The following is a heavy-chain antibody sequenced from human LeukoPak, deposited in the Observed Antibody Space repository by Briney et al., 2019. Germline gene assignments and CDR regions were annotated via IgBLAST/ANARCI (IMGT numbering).Heavy chain of an antibody. J-gene: IGHJ6*02. Sequence: SETLSLTCAVYGGSFSGYYWSWIRQPPGKGLEWMWEINHSGATNSNPSLMSRVTISVDTSKNQFSLNLTYVTAADTAVYYCARPLRPSRSGGTGMDVWGQGTTVTVSS. D-gene: IGHD2-15*01. CDR3: ARPLRPSRSGGTGMDV. CDR1: GGSFSGYY. CDR2: INHSGAT. V-gene: IGHV4-34*01.